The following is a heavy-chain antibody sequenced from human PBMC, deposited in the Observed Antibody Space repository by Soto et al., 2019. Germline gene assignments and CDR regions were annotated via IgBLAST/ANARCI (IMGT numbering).Heavy chain of an antibody. CDR2: IYHSGST. CDR3: ARDRMRAVAGYYYYGMDV. Sequence: PSETLSLTCAVSGGSISSGGYSWSWIRQPPGKGLEWIGYIYHSGSTYYNPSLKSRVTISVDRSKNQFSLKLSSVTAADTAVYYCARDRMRAVAGYYYYGMDVWGQGTTVTVSS. J-gene: IGHJ6*02. V-gene: IGHV4-30-2*01. D-gene: IGHD6-19*01. CDR1: GGSISSGGYS.